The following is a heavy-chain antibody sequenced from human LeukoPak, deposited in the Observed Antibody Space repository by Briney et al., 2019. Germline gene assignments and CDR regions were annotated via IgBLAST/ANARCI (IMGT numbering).Heavy chain of an antibody. D-gene: IGHD3-16*02. V-gene: IGHV4-30-2*01. J-gene: IGHJ5*02. Sequence: SQTLSLTCAVSGGSISSGGYSWSWIRQPPGKGLEWIGYIYHSGSTYYNPSLKSRVTISVDRSKNQFSLKLSSVTAADTAVYYCARTATIVNWFDPWGQGTLVTVSS. CDR1: GGSISSGGYS. CDR3: ARTATIVNWFDP. CDR2: IYHSGST.